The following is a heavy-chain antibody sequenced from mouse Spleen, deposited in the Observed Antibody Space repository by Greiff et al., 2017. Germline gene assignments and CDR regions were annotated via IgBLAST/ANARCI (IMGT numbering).Heavy chain of an antibody. CDR2: ISYDGSN. CDR1: GYSITSGYY. J-gene: IGHJ3*01. Sequence: EESGPGLVKPSQSLSLTCSVTGYSITSGYYWNWIRQFPGNKLEWMGYISYDGSNNYNPSLKNRISITRDTSKNQFFLKLNSVTTEDTATYYCARGITTVEAYWGQGTLVTVSA. V-gene: IGHV3-6*01. D-gene: IGHD1-1*01. CDR3: ARGITTVEAY.